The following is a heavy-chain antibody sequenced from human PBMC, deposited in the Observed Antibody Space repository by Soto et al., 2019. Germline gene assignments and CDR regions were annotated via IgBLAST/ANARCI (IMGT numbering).Heavy chain of an antibody. CDR1: GFSFSDHY. V-gene: IGHV3-72*01. J-gene: IGHJ4*02. CDR2: TRNKANSYTT. D-gene: IGHD6-19*01. CDR3: LRASYSSGWYSDY. Sequence: EVQLVESGGGLVQPGGSLRLSCAASGFSFSDHYVDWVRQAPGKGLEWVGRTRNKANSYTTEYAASVKGRFTISRDDAKNSLYLQMNSLKTEDTAVYYCLRASYSSGWYSDYWGQGTLVTVSS.